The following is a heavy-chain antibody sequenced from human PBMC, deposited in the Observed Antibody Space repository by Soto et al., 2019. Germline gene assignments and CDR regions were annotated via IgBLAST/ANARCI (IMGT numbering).Heavy chain of an antibody. J-gene: IGHJ6*03. CDR1: GYTFTSYG. CDR2: ISAYNGNT. Sequence: ASVKVSCKASGYTFTSYGISWVRQAPGQGLEWMGWISAYNGNTNYAQKLQGRVTMTTDTSTSTAYMELRSLRSDDTAVYYCARGGYCTNGVCYRSHMDVWGKGTTVTVSS. V-gene: IGHV1-18*01. D-gene: IGHD2-8*01. CDR3: ARGGYCTNGVCYRSHMDV.